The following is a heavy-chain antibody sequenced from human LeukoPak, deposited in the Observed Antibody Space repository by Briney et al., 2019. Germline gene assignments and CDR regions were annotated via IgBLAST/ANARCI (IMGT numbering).Heavy chain of an antibody. CDR3: ARAVVGATRGIDY. V-gene: IGHV1-46*01. Sequence: ASVKVSCKASGGTFSSYAISWVRQAPGQGLEWMGIINPSGGSTSYAQKFQGRVTMTRDTSTSTVYMELSSLRSDDTAVYYCARAVVGATRGIDYWGQGTLVTVSS. D-gene: IGHD1-26*01. CDR1: GGTFSSYA. CDR2: INPSGGST. J-gene: IGHJ4*02.